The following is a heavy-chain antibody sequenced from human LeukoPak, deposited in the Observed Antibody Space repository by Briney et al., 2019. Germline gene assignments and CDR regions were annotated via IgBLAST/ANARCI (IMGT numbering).Heavy chain of an antibody. CDR2: IYHSGST. CDR1: GYSISSGYY. V-gene: IGHV4-38-2*02. Sequence: SETLSLTCTVSGYSISSGYYWGWIRQPPGKGLEWIGSIYHSGSTYYNPSLKSRVTISVDTSKNQFSLKLSSVTAADTAVYYCARDWDNSSSFEWGQGTLVTVSS. J-gene: IGHJ4*02. CDR3: ARDWDNSSSFE. D-gene: IGHD6-13*01.